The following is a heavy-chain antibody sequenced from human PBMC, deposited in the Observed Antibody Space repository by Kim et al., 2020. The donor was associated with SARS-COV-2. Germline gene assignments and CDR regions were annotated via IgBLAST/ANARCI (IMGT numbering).Heavy chain of an antibody. J-gene: IGHJ4*02. V-gene: IGHV3-23*01. Sequence: GGSLRLSCAASGFGFSTYGMNWVRQAPGKGLEWVSALGPSGATTFYADSVKGRFTISRDNSKNTLYLQMNSLRAEDTAIYYCARDRYYDYWGQGTLVTVSS. CDR2: LGPSGATT. CDR3: ARDRYYDY. CDR1: GFGFSTYG.